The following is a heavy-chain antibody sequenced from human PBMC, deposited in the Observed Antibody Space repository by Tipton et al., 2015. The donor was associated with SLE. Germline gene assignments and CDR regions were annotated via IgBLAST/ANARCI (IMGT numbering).Heavy chain of an antibody. CDR2: IYYTGST. Sequence: GLVKPSETLSLTCIVSGDSISSSSYYWGWIRQPPGKGLEWIGYIYYTGSTNSNPSLKSRVTISVDTSQNRISLRLSSVTAADTAVYYCATQGYYDSSFDYWGQGTLVTVSS. V-gene: IGHV4-39*07. CDR1: GDSISSSSYY. J-gene: IGHJ4*02. D-gene: IGHD3-16*01. CDR3: ATQGYYDSSFDY.